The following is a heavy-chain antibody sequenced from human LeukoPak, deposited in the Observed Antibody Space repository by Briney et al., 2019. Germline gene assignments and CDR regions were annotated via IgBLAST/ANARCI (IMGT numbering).Heavy chain of an antibody. CDR2: IKQDGSEK. CDR1: GFTFSSYW. D-gene: IGHD3-3*01. J-gene: IGHJ4*02. V-gene: IGHV3-7*01. CDR3: ARVSYDFWSGYWHFDY. Sequence: PGGSLRLSCAASGFTFSSYWMSWVRQAPGKGLEWVANIKQDGSEKYYVDSVKGRFTISRDNAKNSLYLQMNSLRADDTAVYYCARVSYDFWSGYWHFDYWGQGTLVTVSS.